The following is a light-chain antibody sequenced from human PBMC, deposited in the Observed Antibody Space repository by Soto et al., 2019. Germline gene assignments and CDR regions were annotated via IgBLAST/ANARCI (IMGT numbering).Light chain of an antibody. J-gene: IGKJ1*01. CDR1: QNINSC. CDR3: QQSHSTPWT. V-gene: IGKV1-39*01. Sequence: DIQMTQSPSSLSASVGDRVTITCRASQNINSCLNWYQQRPGKAPKLLIYAASSLQSGVPSRFSGSGSGTGFTLTISSLQPEDFATYYCQQSHSTPWTFGQGTKVAIK. CDR2: AAS.